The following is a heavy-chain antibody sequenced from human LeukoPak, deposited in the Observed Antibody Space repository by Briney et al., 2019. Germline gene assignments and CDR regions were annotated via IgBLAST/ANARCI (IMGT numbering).Heavy chain of an antibody. J-gene: IGHJ5*02. Sequence: GGSLRLSCTASGFTFADYAMSWVRQAPGKGLEWVGFIRSKAYGGTTEYAASVKGRFTISRDDSKSIAYLQMNSLKTEDTAVYYCTRIHYNWFDPWGQATLVTVSS. CDR3: TRIHYNWFDP. V-gene: IGHV3-49*04. CDR1: GFTFADYA. CDR2: IRSKAYGGTT.